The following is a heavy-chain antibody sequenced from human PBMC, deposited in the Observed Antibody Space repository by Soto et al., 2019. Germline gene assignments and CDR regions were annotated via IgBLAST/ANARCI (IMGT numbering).Heavy chain of an antibody. Sequence: EVQLLESGGGLVQPGGSLRLSCAASGFTFSSYAMSWVRQAPGKGLEWVSAISGSGGSTYYADSVKGRFTISRDNSKNTLYLQMSSLRAEDTAVYYCAKVGYCTSTSCSTNWFDPWGQGTLVTVSS. CDR3: AKVGYCTSTSCSTNWFDP. D-gene: IGHD2-2*03. CDR1: GFTFSSYA. V-gene: IGHV3-23*01. J-gene: IGHJ5*02. CDR2: ISGSGGST.